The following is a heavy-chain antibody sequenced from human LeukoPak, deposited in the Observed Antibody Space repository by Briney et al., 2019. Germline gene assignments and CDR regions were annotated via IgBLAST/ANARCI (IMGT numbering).Heavy chain of an antibody. J-gene: IGHJ4*02. V-gene: IGHV4-34*01. Sequence: SETLSLTCAVYGGSFSGYYWSWIRQPPGKGLEWIGEINHSGSTNYNPSHKSRVTISVDTSKNQFSLKLSSVTAADTAVYYCARGPRVRGVQFDYWGQGTLVTVSS. CDR1: GGSFSGYY. D-gene: IGHD3-10*01. CDR2: INHSGST. CDR3: ARGPRVRGVQFDY.